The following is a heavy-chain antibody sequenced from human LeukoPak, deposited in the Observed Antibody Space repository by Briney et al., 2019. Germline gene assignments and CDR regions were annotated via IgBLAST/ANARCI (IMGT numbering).Heavy chain of an antibody. J-gene: IGHJ4*02. D-gene: IGHD5-12*01. CDR3: ARFRYIGSDLEVFDS. CDR1: GFTFNNYW. Sequence: GGFLRLSCAASGFTFNNYWFSWVRQAPGKGLEWVANMNQDGSHKYSVDSVKGRFTIPRDNARNSLYLQMNGLRAEDTAVYYCARFRYIGSDLEVFDSWDLGTLVTVSS. CDR2: MNQDGSHK. V-gene: IGHV3-7*01.